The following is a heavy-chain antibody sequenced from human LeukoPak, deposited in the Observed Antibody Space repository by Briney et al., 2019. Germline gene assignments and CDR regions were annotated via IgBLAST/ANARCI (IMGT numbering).Heavy chain of an antibody. CDR2: IYSGGST. D-gene: IGHD3-10*01. V-gene: IGHV3-66*01. CDR1: GFIVRNNY. J-gene: IGHJ4*02. Sequence: PGGSLRLSCAAYGFIVRNNYMSWVRQAPGKGLEWVSVIYSGGSTYYADFVKGRFTISRDNSKNTLYLQMNSLRAEDTAVYFCATGERMVRGDGVDYWGQGTLVTVSS. CDR3: ATGERMVRGDGVDY.